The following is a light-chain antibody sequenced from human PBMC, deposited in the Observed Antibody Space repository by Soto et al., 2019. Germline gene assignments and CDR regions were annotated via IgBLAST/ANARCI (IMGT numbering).Light chain of an antibody. CDR1: QIVDSRY. Sequence: EIVLTQSPGTLSLSPGERDTLSCRASQIVDSRYLAWYQQKLGQAPRLLIYGATNRATGIPDRFSGSGSGTDFTLSISRLEPDDFAVFYCQWYGASPPWTFGQGTKVDIK. CDR3: QWYGASPPWT. V-gene: IGKV3-20*01. CDR2: GAT. J-gene: IGKJ1*01.